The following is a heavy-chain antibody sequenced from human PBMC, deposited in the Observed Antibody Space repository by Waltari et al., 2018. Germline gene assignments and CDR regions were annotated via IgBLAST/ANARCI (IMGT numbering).Heavy chain of an antibody. CDR2: IRSKANSYAT. V-gene: IGHV3-73*01. J-gene: IGHJ4*02. Sequence: EVQLVESGGGLVQPGGSLNLPCAASGFTFSGSAMHWVRQASGKGLEWVGRIRSKANSYATAYAASVKGRFTISRDDSKNTAYLQMNSLKTEDTAVYYCTRRSSDDSSGYWASWGQGTLVTVSS. D-gene: IGHD3-22*01. CDR1: GFTFSGSA. CDR3: TRRSSDDSSGYWAS.